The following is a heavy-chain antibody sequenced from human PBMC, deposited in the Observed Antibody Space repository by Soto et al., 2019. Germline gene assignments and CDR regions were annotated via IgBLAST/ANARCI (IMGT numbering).Heavy chain of an antibody. D-gene: IGHD3-3*01. V-gene: IGHV1-18*01. J-gene: IGHJ4*02. Sequence: QVQLVQSGAEVKKPGASVKVSCKASGYTFTSYGISWVRQAPGQGLEGMGWISAYNGNTKYAQKLQGIDTMTTDTSARAAYMELRSLRSDDTALYYCACDPNDLDVWGQGTLVTVSS. CDR1: GYTFTSYG. CDR2: ISAYNGNT. CDR3: ACDPNDLDV.